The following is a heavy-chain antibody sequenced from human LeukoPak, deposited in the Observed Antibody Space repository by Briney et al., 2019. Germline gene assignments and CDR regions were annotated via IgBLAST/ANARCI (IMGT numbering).Heavy chain of an antibody. D-gene: IGHD4-17*01. CDR1: GGSFSGYY. CDR3: AVTVTTNFGLLYYFDY. CDR2: INHSGST. Sequence: SETLSLTCAVYGGSFSGYYWSWIRQPPGKGLEWIGEINHSGSTNYNPTLKSRVTISVDTSKNQFSLKLSSVTAADTAVYYCAVTVTTNFGLLYYFDYWGQGTLVIVSS. J-gene: IGHJ4*02. V-gene: IGHV4-34*01.